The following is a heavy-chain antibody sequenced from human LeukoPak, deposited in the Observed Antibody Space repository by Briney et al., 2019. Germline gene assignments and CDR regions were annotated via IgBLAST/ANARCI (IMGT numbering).Heavy chain of an antibody. D-gene: IGHD3-22*01. CDR1: GFTFSNYG. Sequence: GGSLRLSCTASGFTFSNYGMHWVRQAPGKGLEWVAVISYDGSNEYYADSVKGRLTISRDNSKNTLFLQMNSLRPEDTAVYHCAKVALFSGYYPPFDYWGQGTLVTVSS. CDR3: AKVALFSGYYPPFDY. J-gene: IGHJ4*02. CDR2: ISYDGSNE. V-gene: IGHV3-30*18.